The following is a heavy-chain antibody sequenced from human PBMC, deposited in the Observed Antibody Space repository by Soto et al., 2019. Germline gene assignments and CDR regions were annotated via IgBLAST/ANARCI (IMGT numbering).Heavy chain of an antibody. D-gene: IGHD6-13*01. CDR1: GYTFTSFD. CDR2: INPSGGST. CDR3: TRFVAAAGNDY. Sequence: ASVNGSCKASGYTFTSFDMHWVRQAPGQGLEWMGLINPSGGSTTYAQKFQGRVTMTRDTSTSTVYMELSSLRSEDTAVYYCTRFVAAAGNDYWGQGTLVTVS. J-gene: IGHJ4*02. V-gene: IGHV1-46*03.